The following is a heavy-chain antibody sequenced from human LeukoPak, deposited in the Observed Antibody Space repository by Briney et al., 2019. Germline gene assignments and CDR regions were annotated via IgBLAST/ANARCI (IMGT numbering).Heavy chain of an antibody. J-gene: IGHJ6*04. CDR2: ISAYNGNT. V-gene: IGHV1-18*01. Sequence: GASVKVSCEASGYTFTSYGISWVRQAPGQGLEWMGWISAYNGNTNYAQKFQGRVTMTEDTSTDTAYMELSSLRSEDTAVYYCATGLWFGKYLDVWGKGTTVTISS. CDR3: ATGLWFGKYLDV. CDR1: GYTFTSYG. D-gene: IGHD3-10*01.